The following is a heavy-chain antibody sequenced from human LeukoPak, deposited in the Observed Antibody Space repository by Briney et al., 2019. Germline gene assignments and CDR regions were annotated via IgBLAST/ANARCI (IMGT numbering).Heavy chain of an antibody. CDR1: GGSISSSSYY. Sequence: PSETLSLTCTVSGGSISSSSYYWGWIRQPPGKGLEWIGTIYYSGSTYYNPSLKSRVTISVDTSKNQFSLKLSSVTAADTAVYYCARDIELGHFDYWGQGTLVTVSS. D-gene: IGHD6-13*01. J-gene: IGHJ4*02. CDR3: ARDIELGHFDY. V-gene: IGHV4-39*02. CDR2: IYYSGST.